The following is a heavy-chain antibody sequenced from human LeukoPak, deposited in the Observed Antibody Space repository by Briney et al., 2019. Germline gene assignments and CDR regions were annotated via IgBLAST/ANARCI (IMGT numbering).Heavy chain of an antibody. V-gene: IGHV3-48*03. D-gene: IGHD2-2*01. CDR2: ISSSGSTI. Sequence: GGSLRLSCAASGFTFSNSDMNWVRQAPGKGLEWVSYISSSGSTIYYADSVKGRFTISRDNAKNSLYLQMNSLRAEDTAVYYCARDSSWDIVVVPAAKVPLDYWGQGTLVTVSS. J-gene: IGHJ4*02. CDR3: ARDSSWDIVVVPAAKVPLDY. CDR1: GFTFSNSD.